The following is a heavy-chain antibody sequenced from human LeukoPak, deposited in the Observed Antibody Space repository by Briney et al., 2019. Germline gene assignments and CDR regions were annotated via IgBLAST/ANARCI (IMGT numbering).Heavy chain of an antibody. D-gene: IGHD6-19*01. CDR2: INWNGGST. CDR3: AREVMIAVAGTQNFYYYYMDV. Sequence: GGSLRLSCAASGFTFDDYGMSWVRQAPGKGLEWVSGINWNGGSTGYADSVKGRFTISRDNANNSLYLQMNSLRAEDTAVYYCAREVMIAVAGTQNFYYYYMDVWGKGTTVTISS. CDR1: GFTFDDYG. J-gene: IGHJ6*03. V-gene: IGHV3-20*04.